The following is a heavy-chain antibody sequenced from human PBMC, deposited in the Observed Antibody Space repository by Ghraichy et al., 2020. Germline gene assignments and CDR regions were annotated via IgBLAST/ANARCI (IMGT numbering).Heavy chain of an antibody. Sequence: LSLTCAASGFTFDDYGMSWVRQAPGKGLEWVSGINWNGGSTGYADSVKGRFTISRDNAKNSLYLQMNSLRAEDTALYHCARVMGYYGSGSYYRDWGQGTLVTVSS. D-gene: IGHD3-10*01. CDR3: ARVMGYYGSGSYYRD. CDR2: INWNGGST. J-gene: IGHJ4*02. V-gene: IGHV3-20*01. CDR1: GFTFDDYG.